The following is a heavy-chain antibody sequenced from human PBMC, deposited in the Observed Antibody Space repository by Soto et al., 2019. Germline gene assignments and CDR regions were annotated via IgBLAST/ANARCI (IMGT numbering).Heavy chain of an antibody. CDR2: ITSTGDRA. CDR1: GFTFSSYG. CDR3: AKYYMVTRSPFDY. Sequence: SLRLSCAASGFTFSSYGMHWVRQAPGKGLEWVSSITSTGDRAYYADSVKGRFTVSRDNSKNTLYLQMNSLRAEDTAVYYCAKYYMVTRSPFDYWGQGTLVTVSS. J-gene: IGHJ4*02. V-gene: IGHV3-23*01. D-gene: IGHD5-18*01.